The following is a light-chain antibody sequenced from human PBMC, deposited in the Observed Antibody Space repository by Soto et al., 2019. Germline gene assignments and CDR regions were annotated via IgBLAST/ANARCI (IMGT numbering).Light chain of an antibody. J-gene: IGLJ1*01. CDR2: EVN. CDR1: SSDVGGYNY. CDR3: SSYSDSSPYV. V-gene: IGLV2-14*01. Sequence: QSALTQPASVSGSPGQSITISCTGTSSDVGGYNYVSWYQQHPGKAPKLMIYEVNNRPSGVSNRFSGSKSGNTASLTISGLQAEDEADYYCSSYSDSSPYVFGTGTKVTVL.